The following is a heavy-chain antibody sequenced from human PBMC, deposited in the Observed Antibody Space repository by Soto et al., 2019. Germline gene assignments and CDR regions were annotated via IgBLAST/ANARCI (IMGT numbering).Heavy chain of an antibody. CDR1: WDDFSTNSAT. CDR3: ARLIGNSWLDS. V-gene: IGHV6-1*01. Sequence: SQTRSLTCTPSWDDFSTNSATWNWFRQSPSRGLEWLGRTYYRSKWYNDYAVSVKGRITINPDTSNNQLSLQLNSVTPDDTAVYYCARLIGNSWLDSWGQGTLVTVSS. D-gene: IGHD2-8*01. CDR2: TYYRSKWYN. J-gene: IGHJ5*01.